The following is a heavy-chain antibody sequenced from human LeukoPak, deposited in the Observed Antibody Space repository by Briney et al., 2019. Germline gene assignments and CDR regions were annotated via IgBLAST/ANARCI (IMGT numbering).Heavy chain of an antibody. CDR3: ATENCSGGSCYPSYYYYGMDV. D-gene: IGHD2-15*01. CDR2: IYYSGST. V-gene: IGHV4-39*07. CDR1: GGSISSSSYY. Sequence: SETLSLTCTVSGGSISSSSYYWGWIRQPPGKGLEWIGSIYYSGSTYYNPSLKSRVTISVDTSKNQFSLKLSSVTATDTAVYYCATENCSGGSCYPSYYYYGMDVWGQGTTVTVSS. J-gene: IGHJ6*02.